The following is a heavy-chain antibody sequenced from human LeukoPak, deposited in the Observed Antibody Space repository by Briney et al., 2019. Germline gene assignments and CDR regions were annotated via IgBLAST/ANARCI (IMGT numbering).Heavy chain of an antibody. D-gene: IGHD5-18*01. CDR2: IRYDGSNK. CDR1: GFTFSSYG. CDR3: ASSLVAGYYYYNYYYMDV. V-gene: IGHV3-30*02. Sequence: GGSLRLSCAASGFTFSSYGMHWVRQAPGKGLEWVAFIRYDGSNKYYADSVKGRFTISRDNSKNTLYLQMNSLRAEDTAVYYCASSLVAGYYYYNYYYMDVWGKGTTVTVSS. J-gene: IGHJ6*03.